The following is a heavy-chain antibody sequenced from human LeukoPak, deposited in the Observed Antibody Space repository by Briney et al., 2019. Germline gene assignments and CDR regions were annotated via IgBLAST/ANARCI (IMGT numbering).Heavy chain of an antibody. CDR3: ARDLPDILTGYYYYYYGMDV. Sequence: PGGSLRLSCAASGFTFSSYAMHWVRQAPGKGLEWVAVISYDGSNKYYADSVKGRFTISRDNSKSTLYLQMNSLRAEDTAVYYCARDLPDILTGYYYYYYGMDVWGQGTTVTVSS. V-gene: IGHV3-30*04. J-gene: IGHJ6*02. CDR2: ISYDGSNK. D-gene: IGHD3-9*01. CDR1: GFTFSSYA.